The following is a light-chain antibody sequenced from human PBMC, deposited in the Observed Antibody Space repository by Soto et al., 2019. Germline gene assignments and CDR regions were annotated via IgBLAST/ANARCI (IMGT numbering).Light chain of an antibody. Sequence: DIQMTQSPSSLSASVGDRVTITCRASQGIIDYLAWYQQRPGKPPRLLIYAASTLQSWVPSRFSGSGAGTDFTLTISSLQPEDVATYYCQKYNSAPRTFGQGTKVEIK. CDR1: QGIIDY. J-gene: IGKJ1*01. CDR2: AAS. V-gene: IGKV1-27*01. CDR3: QKYNSAPRT.